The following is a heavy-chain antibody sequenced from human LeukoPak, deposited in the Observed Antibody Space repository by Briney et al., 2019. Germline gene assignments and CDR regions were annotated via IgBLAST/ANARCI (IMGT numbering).Heavy chain of an antibody. Sequence: SVKVSCKASGGTFSSYAISWVRQAPGQGLEWMGGIIPIFGTANYAQKYQGRVTITADESTSTAYMELSSLRSEDTAVYYCARGYPYYYDSSGYYPYWGQGTLVTVSS. CDR3: ARGYPYYYDSSGYYPY. J-gene: IGHJ4*02. D-gene: IGHD3-22*01. V-gene: IGHV1-69*13. CDR1: GGTFSSYA. CDR2: IIPIFGTA.